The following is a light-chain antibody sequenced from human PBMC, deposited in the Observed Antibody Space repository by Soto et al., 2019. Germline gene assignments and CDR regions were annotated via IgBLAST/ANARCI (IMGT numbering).Light chain of an antibody. CDR1: SSDVGGYNY. CDR3: SSYRASSTTHYV. J-gene: IGLJ1*01. V-gene: IGLV2-14*03. Sequence: QSALTQPASLSGSPGQSITISCTGTSSDVGGYNYVSWYQQHPGKAPKLMIYDVSNRPSGVSNRFSGSKSSNTASLTISGLQAEDEADYYCSSYRASSTTHYVFGTGTKVTVL. CDR2: DVS.